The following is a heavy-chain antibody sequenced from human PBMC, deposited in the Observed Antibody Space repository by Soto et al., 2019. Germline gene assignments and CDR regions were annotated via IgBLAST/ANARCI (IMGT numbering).Heavy chain of an antibody. CDR2: INPDGDAT. CDR1: GYTFSFDY. CDR3: AKGRRNTF. V-gene: IGHV1-46*01. Sequence: QVQLLQSGAEVKKPGASVKISCKASGYTFSFDYLSWVRRAPGQGLQWMGKINPDGDATTYAQSFQGRVSITSDASTGTVYMELSSLTSDDTAVYYCAKGRRNTFWGQGTLVSVSS. J-gene: IGHJ4*02. D-gene: IGHD3-10*01.